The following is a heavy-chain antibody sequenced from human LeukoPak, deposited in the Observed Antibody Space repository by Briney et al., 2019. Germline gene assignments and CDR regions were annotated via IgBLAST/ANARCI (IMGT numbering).Heavy chain of an antibody. V-gene: IGHV4-59*01. J-gene: IGHJ2*01. Sequence: TSETLSLTCTVSGGSISSYYWSWIRQPPGKGLEWIGYIYYSGSTNYNPSLKSRVTISVDTSKNQFSLKLSSVTAADTAVYYCARTSRGLYWYFDLWGRGTLVTVSS. CDR2: IYYSGST. D-gene: IGHD2-2*01. CDR1: GGSISSYY. CDR3: ARTSRGLYWYFDL.